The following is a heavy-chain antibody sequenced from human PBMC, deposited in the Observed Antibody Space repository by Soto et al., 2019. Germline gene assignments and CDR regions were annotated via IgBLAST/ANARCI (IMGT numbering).Heavy chain of an antibody. V-gene: IGHV3-21*01. J-gene: IGHJ4*02. Sequence: EVQLVESGGGLVKPGGSLRLSCAASGFTFSSYSMNWVRQAPGKGLEWVSSISSSRSYIYYADSVKGRFTISRDNAKNSLYLQMNSLRAEDTAVYYCARSGYDSASSDYWGQGTLVTVSS. CDR2: ISSSRSYI. CDR1: GFTFSSYS. CDR3: ARSGYDSASSDY. D-gene: IGHD5-12*01.